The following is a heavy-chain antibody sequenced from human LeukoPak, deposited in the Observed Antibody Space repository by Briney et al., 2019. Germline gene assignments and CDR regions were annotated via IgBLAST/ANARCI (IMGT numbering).Heavy chain of an antibody. Sequence: PSETLSLTCTVSGGSISSYYWSWIRQPPGKGLEWIGYIYYSGSTNYNPSLKSRVTISVDTSKNQFSLKLSSVTAADTAVYYCARVREPYDFWSGNWFDPWGQGTLVTVSS. CDR1: GGSISSYY. J-gene: IGHJ5*02. V-gene: IGHV4-59*01. D-gene: IGHD3-3*01. CDR2: IYYSGST. CDR3: ARVREPYDFWSGNWFDP.